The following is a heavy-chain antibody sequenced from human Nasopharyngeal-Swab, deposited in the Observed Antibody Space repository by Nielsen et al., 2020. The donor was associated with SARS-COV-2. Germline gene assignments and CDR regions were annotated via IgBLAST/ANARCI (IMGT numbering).Heavy chain of an antibody. V-gene: IGHV1-2*06. CDR2: INPYSGDT. CDR1: GYFFTDYY. Sequence: ASVKVSCKASGYFFTDYYMHWVRQAPGQGLVWMGRINPYSGDTKYAQNFQGRVTVTRDTSINTVYVELSSLTSDDTAVYYCVRDDGDVPGITGSGPPGGFWGQGTLVTVSS. CDR3: VRDDGDVPGITGSGPPGGF. J-gene: IGHJ4*02. D-gene: IGHD6-13*01.